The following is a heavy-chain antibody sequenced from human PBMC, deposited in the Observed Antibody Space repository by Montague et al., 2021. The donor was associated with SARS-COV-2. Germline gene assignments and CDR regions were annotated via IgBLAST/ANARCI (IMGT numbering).Heavy chain of an antibody. CDR3: AKVGDILTGYSLINLDA. V-gene: IGHV3-23*03. Sequence: SLRLSCAASGFTFTNSPMSWVRQAPGKGLDWVSVIHSAGRGTYYADSVQGRFTISRDNLKNTVCLQMNNLRDVDTAVYYCAKVGDILTGYSLINLDAWGQGTLVVVSS. J-gene: IGHJ5*02. CDR2: IHSAGRGT. D-gene: IGHD3-9*01. CDR1: GFTFTNSP.